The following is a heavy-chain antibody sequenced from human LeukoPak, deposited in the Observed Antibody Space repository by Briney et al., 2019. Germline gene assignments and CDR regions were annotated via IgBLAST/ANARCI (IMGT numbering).Heavy chain of an antibody. CDR3: ARVTHFKEWYLRSYYYYYMDV. Sequence: GGSLRLSCAASGFTFSSYWMHWVRQAPGKGLVWVSRINSDGSSTSYADSVKGRFTISRDNAKNTLYLQMNSLRAEDTAVYYCARVTHFKEWYLRSYYYYYMDVWGKGTTVTVSS. V-gene: IGHV3-74*01. D-gene: IGHD3-3*01. J-gene: IGHJ6*03. CDR2: INSDGSST. CDR1: GFTFSSYW.